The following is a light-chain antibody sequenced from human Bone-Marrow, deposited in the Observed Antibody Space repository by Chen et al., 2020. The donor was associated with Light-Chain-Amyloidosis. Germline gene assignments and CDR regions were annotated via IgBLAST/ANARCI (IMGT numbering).Light chain of an antibody. CDR3: QVWDRSSDRPV. V-gene: IGLV3-21*02. Sequence: SYVLTQPSSVSVAPGQTATIACGGNNIGSTSVHWYQQTPGQAPLLVVYDDSDRPSGIPERLSGSHSGNTATLTISRVEAGDEADYYCQVWDRSSDRPVFGGGTK. CDR1: NIGSTS. J-gene: IGLJ3*02. CDR2: DDS.